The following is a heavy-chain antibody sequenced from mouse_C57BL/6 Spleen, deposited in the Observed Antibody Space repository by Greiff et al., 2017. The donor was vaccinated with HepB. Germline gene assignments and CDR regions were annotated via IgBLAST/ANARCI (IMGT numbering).Heavy chain of an antibody. CDR1: GYTFTSYW. D-gene: IGHD1-1*01. CDR3: ARSGVLLRMGFAY. CDR2: IYPGSGST. V-gene: IGHV1-55*01. Sequence: VKLQESGAELVKPGASVKMSCKASGYTFTSYWITWVKQRPGQGLEWIGDIYPGSGSTNYNEKFKSKATLTVDTSSSTAYMQLSSLTSEDSAVYYCARSGVLLRMGFAYWGQGTLVTVSA. J-gene: IGHJ3*01.